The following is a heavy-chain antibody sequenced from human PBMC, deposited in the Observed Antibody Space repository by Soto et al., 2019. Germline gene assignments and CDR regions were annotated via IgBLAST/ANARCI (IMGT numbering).Heavy chain of an antibody. CDR2: IYWDADT. D-gene: IGHD2-2*01. V-gene: IGHV2-5*02. CDR1: GFSLSTSGMG. J-gene: IGHJ4*02. CDR3: AHLRPAAKLDY. Sequence: QITLKESGPTLVKPTQTLTLTCSFSGFSLSTSGMGVGWIRQPPGKALEWLALIYWDADTRYSPSLKSRLTITKDTAKEQVVFTMTSMDPVDTATDYCAHLRPAAKLDYWGEGALVTVYS.